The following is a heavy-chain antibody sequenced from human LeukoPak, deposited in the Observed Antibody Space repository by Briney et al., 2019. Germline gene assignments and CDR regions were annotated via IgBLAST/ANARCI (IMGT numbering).Heavy chain of an antibody. D-gene: IGHD3-9*01. V-gene: IGHV3-53*01. CDR1: GLTVSSNY. Sequence: GGSLRLSCAASGLTVSSNYMSWVRQAPGKGLEWVSVIYTGGSTYYADSVKGRFTISRDNSKNTLYLQMNSLRAEDTAVYYCAEAGGGGMTGAFDIWGQGTMVTVSS. CDR2: IYTGGST. J-gene: IGHJ3*02. CDR3: AEAGGGGMTGAFDI.